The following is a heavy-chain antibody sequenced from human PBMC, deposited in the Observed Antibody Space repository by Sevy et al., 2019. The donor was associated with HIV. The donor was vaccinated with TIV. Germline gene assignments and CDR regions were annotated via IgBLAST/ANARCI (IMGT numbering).Heavy chain of an antibody. J-gene: IGHJ4*02. Sequence: SETLSLTCTVSGDSINTYYWSWIRQPPGKGLEWIGYVSHSGNTNYNPSLKSRASMSGDTSTNQFSLKVKSVTAADTAVYYCARLRWDLVVVPGATPGCYFDSWGQGTLVTVSS. CDR1: GDSINTYY. V-gene: IGHV4-59*08. CDR2: VSHSGNT. D-gene: IGHD2-2*02. CDR3: ARLRWDLVVVPGATPGCYFDS.